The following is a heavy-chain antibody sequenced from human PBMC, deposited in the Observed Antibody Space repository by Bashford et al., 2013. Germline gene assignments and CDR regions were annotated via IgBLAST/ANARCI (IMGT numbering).Heavy chain of an antibody. D-gene: IGHD4/OR15-4a*01. Sequence: ASVKVSCKVSGYTLTELSMHWVRQAPGKGLEWMGGFDPEDGETIYAQKFQGRVTMTTDTSTYTAYMELRSLRSDDTAVYSCAAVGLTDPFDIWGQGTMVTVSS. CDR3: AAVGLTDPFDI. J-gene: IGHJ3*02. V-gene: IGHV1-24*01. CDR1: GYTLTELS. CDR2: FDPEDGET.